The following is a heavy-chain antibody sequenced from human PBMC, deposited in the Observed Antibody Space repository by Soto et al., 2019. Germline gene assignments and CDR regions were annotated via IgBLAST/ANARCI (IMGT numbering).Heavy chain of an antibody. J-gene: IGHJ4*02. Sequence: GGSLRLSCAASGFTFSSYAMHWVRQAPGKGLEWVAVISYDGSNKYYADSVKGRFTISRDNSKNTLYLQMNSLRAEDTAVHYCARDCSGGSCFDYWGQGTLVTVSS. V-gene: IGHV3-30-3*01. CDR2: ISYDGSNK. CDR3: ARDCSGGSCFDY. CDR1: GFTFSSYA. D-gene: IGHD2-15*01.